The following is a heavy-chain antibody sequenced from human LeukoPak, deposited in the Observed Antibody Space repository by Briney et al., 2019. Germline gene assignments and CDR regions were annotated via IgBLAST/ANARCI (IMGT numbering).Heavy chain of an antibody. CDR3: AKAEDYYGSGSRYYGMDV. D-gene: IGHD3-10*01. CDR2: ISWDGGST. Sequence: GGSLRLSCAASGFTFSSYWMHWVRQAPGKGLEWVSLISWDGGSTYYADSVKGRFTISRDNSKNSLYLQMNSLRAEDTALYYCAKAEDYYGSGSRYYGMDVWGKGTTVTVSS. J-gene: IGHJ6*04. CDR1: GFTFSSYW. V-gene: IGHV3-43D*04.